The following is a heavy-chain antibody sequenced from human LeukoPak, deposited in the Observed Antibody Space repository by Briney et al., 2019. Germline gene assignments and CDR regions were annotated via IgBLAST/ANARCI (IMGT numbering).Heavy chain of an antibody. CDR2: IIPIFGTA. CDR3: ARDYGANIAFDI. J-gene: IGHJ3*02. D-gene: IGHD2/OR15-2a*01. CDR1: GGTFSSYA. V-gene: IGHV1-69*06. Sequence: SVKVSCKASGGTFSSYAISWVRQAPGQGLEWMGGIIPIFGTANYAQKFQGRVTITADKSTSTAYMELSSLRSGDTAVYYCARDYGANIAFDIWGQGTMVTVSS.